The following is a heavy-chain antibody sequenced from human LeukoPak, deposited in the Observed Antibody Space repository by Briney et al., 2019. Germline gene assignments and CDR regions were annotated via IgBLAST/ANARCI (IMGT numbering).Heavy chain of an antibody. V-gene: IGHV1-24*01. CDR2: FDPEVGKT. CDR3: IAKLEFSRSSLSVYNWFGH. J-gene: IGHJ5*02. CDR1: GYTLTELS. Sequence: ASVRVSCTVSGYTLTELSIHCVRQAPGNGLEWMGGFDPEVGKTIYSQKFQGRVTMTEDTSTATAYMALSSLRSEDTAVYYCIAKLEFSRSSLSVYNWFGHWGQGTLVTVSS. D-gene: IGHD6-6*01.